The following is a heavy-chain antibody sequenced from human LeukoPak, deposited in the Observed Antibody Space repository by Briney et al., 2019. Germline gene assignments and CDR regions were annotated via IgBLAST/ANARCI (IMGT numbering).Heavy chain of an antibody. V-gene: IGHV3-7*01. CDR1: GFTFTSYW. Sequence: GSLRLSCEASGFTFTSYWMNWVRQSPEKGLEWVANIKQDGSEKYYVDSVKGRFTISRDNAKNSLYLQMDSLRVEDTALYYCARGGGTSSYKGNCDYWGQGTLVTVSS. CDR2: IKQDGSEK. J-gene: IGHJ4*02. CDR3: ARGGGTSSYKGNCDY. D-gene: IGHD1-14*01.